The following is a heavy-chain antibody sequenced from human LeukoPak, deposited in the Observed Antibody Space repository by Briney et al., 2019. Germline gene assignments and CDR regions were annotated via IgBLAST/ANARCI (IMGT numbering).Heavy chain of an antibody. CDR1: GGSISSYY. CDR3: ARVEMATIRYNWFDP. V-gene: IGHV4-59*01. CDR2: IYYSGST. Sequence: SETLSLTCTVSGGSISSYYWSWIRQPAGKGLEWIGCIYYSGSTNYNPSLKSRVTISVDTSKNQFSLKLSSVTAADTAVYYCARVEMATIRYNWFDPWGQGTLVTVSS. J-gene: IGHJ5*02. D-gene: IGHD5-24*01.